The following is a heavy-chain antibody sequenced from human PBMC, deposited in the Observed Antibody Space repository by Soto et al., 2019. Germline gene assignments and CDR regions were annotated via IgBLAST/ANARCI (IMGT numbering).Heavy chain of an antibody. Sequence: PSETLSLTCTASGDSISISNSHWGWTRQPPGKGLEYIGSVYYGGAIFYSGNIYYNPSLKSRVTISVDTSKNQFSLRLSSVTAADTGVYYCVRYDRINMKPYSPEGFHIWGQGTMVTVSS. V-gene: IGHV4-39*01. CDR3: VRYDRINMKPYSPEGFHI. D-gene: IGHD3-3*02. CDR1: GDSISISNSH. CDR2: VYYGGAIFYSGNI. J-gene: IGHJ3*02.